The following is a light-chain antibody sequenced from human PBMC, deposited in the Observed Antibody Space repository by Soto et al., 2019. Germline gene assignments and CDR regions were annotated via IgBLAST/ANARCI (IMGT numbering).Light chain of an antibody. Sequence: QAVVTQPASVSGSPGQSITISCTGTSSVVGGYNYVSWYQQHPGKAPKLMIYEVSNRPSGVSNRFSGSKSGNTASLTISGLQAEDEADYYFSSYTSSSTYVFGTGTKVTVL. J-gene: IGLJ1*01. CDR2: EVS. V-gene: IGLV2-14*01. CDR3: SSYTSSSTYV. CDR1: SSVVGGYNY.